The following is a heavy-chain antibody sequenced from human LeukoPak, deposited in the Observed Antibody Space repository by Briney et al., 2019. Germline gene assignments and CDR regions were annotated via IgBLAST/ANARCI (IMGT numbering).Heavy chain of an antibody. J-gene: IGHJ4*02. CDR3: ARSHCSTSTCDTTYFQF. CDR1: GYTFTGYY. D-gene: IGHD2-2*01. V-gene: IGHV1-2*02. CDR2: INPNSGGT. Sequence: ASVKVSCKASGYTFTGYYIQWLRQAPGQGLEWLGWINPNSGGTRYPQKFQGRVTMTRDTSISTAYMELSRLRSDDTAMYYCARSHCSTSTCDTTYFQFWGQGTPVTVSS.